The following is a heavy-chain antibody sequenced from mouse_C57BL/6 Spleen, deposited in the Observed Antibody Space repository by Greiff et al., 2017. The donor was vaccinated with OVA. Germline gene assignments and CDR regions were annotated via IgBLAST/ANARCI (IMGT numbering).Heavy chain of an antibody. CDR1: GYTFTSYW. J-gene: IGHJ2*01. CDR2: INPSSGYT. D-gene: IGHD1-1*01. V-gene: IGHV1-7*01. CDR3: ANLYGSSYVKYYFDY. Sequence: QVQLQQSGAELAKPGASVKLSCKASGYTFTSYWMHWVKQRPGQGLEWMGYINPSSGYTKYNQKFKDKATLTADKSSSTAYMQLSILTYEDSAVYYCANLYGSSYVKYYFDYWGQGTTLTVSS.